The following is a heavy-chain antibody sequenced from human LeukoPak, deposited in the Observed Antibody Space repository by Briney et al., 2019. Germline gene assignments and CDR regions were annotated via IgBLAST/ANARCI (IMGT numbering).Heavy chain of an antibody. J-gene: IGHJ2*01. D-gene: IGHD2-2*01. Sequence: GGSLRLSCAASGFTFSNYWMSWVRQAPGKGLEWVSSISSSSSYIYYADSVKGRFTISRDNAKNSLYLQMNSLRAEDTAVYYCVVVPAAPPYWYFDLWGRGTLVTVSS. CDR1: GFTFSNYW. V-gene: IGHV3-21*01. CDR3: VVVPAAPPYWYFDL. CDR2: ISSSSSYI.